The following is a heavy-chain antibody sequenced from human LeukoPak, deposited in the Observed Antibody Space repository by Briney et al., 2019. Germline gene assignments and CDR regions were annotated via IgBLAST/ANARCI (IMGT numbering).Heavy chain of an antibody. V-gene: IGHV3-21*01. CDR1: GFTFSSYS. CDR3: VRMGSGSVFDY. D-gene: IGHD6-19*01. J-gene: IGHJ4*02. CDR2: FSIASTYI. Sequence: GESLRLSCAASGFTFSSYSMNWVRQAPGKGLEWVSSFSIASTYIYYADSVKGRFTIYRDNAKNTLYMHMNSLRAEDTAVYYCVRMGSGSVFDYWARGSLVSVSS.